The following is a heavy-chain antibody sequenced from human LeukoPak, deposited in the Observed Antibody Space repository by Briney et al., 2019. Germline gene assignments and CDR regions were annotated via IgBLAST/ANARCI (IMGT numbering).Heavy chain of an antibody. CDR1: GYTFTSYY. D-gene: IGHD6-13*01. CDR2: INPSGGST. V-gene: IGHV1-46*01. J-gene: IGHJ4*02. CDR3: ARDGAAADYFDY. Sequence: GASVKVSCTASGYTFTSYYMHWVRQAPGQGLEWMGIINPSGGSTSYAQKFQGRVTMTRDTSTSTVYMELSSLRSEDTAVYYCARDGAAADYFDYWGQGTLVTVSS.